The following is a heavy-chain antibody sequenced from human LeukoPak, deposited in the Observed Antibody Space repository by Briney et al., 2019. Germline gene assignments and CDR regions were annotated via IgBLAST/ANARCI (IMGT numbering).Heavy chain of an antibody. J-gene: IGHJ4*02. CDR1: GFSFSSNT. Sequence: GGSLRLSCAGSGFSFSSNTMSWVRLAPGRGLEWVSAISNNGGRTDYADSVKGRFTISRDNSKSTLYLHMDSLRAEDTAVYYCARDEDTSALSEYWGQGTLVTVSS. CDR3: ARDEDTSALSEY. D-gene: IGHD2/OR15-2a*01. V-gene: IGHV3-23*01. CDR2: ISNNGGRT.